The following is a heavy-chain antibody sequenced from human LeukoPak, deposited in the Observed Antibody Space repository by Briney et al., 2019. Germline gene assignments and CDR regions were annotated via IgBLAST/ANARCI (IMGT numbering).Heavy chain of an antibody. CDR1: GGSVSSTNW. D-gene: IGHD6-25*01. CDR3: AREGGFYRPPDY. CDR2: VHLDGRT. V-gene: IGHV4-4*02. J-gene: IGHJ4*02. Sequence: PSQTLSLTCGVSGGSVSSTNWWTRIRQPPGKGLEWIGAVHLDGRTNFNPSLKSRLTMSVDLSENRVSLKLTSVTAADTAVYYCAREGGFYRPPDYSGQGTLVTVSS.